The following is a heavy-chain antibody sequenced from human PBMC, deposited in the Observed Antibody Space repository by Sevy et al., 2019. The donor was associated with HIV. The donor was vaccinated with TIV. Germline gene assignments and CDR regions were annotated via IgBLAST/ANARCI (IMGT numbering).Heavy chain of an antibody. CDR1: GFTFSSYG. D-gene: IGHD6-13*01. CDR2: IRYDGSNK. CDR3: AKDVSGSSSWFWGVFDY. J-gene: IGHJ4*02. Sequence: GGSLRLSCAASGFTFSSYGMHWVRQAPGKGLEWVAFIRYDGSNKYYADSLKGRFTISRDNSKNTLYLQMNSLRAEDTAVYYCAKDVSGSSSWFWGVFDYWGQGTLVTVSS. V-gene: IGHV3-30*02.